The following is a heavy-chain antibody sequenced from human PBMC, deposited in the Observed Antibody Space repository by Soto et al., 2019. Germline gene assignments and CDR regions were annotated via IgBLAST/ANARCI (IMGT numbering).Heavy chain of an antibody. V-gene: IGHV4-34*01. CDR3: VTTYYAFWSGYWVWLDP. Sequence: QVQLQQWGAGLLKPSETLSLTCAVYGGSFSGYYWSWIRQPPGKGLEWIGEINHSGSTNYNPSLKSRVTISVDTSKHQFSLKLSSVTAADTAAYYCVTTYYAFWSGYWVWLDPWGQGTLVTVSS. CDR1: GGSFSGYY. D-gene: IGHD3-3*01. CDR2: INHSGST. J-gene: IGHJ5*02.